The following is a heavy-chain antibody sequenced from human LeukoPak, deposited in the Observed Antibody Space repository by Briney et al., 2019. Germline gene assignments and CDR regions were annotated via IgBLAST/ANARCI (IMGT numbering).Heavy chain of an antibody. CDR2: INPSGGST. Sequence: GASAKVSCKASGYTFTSYFIHWVRQAPGQGLEWMGIINPSGGSTSYAQKFQGRVTMTRDTSTSTLYMELSSLRSEDTAVYYCARALYGSGSRRAFDIWGQGTMVTVSS. CDR1: GYTFTSYF. V-gene: IGHV1-46*01. D-gene: IGHD3-10*01. CDR3: ARALYGSGSRRAFDI. J-gene: IGHJ3*02.